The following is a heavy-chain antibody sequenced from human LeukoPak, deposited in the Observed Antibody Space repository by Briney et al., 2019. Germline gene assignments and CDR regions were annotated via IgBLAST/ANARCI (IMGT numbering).Heavy chain of an antibody. CDR1: GGSISSYY. CDR2: IFYSGTT. CDR3: VRGGSSSWPYYYYYMDV. J-gene: IGHJ6*03. D-gene: IGHD6-13*01. Sequence: SETLSLTCTVSGGSISSYYWGWIRQPPGKGLEWIATIFYSGTTYYNPTLKSRVTISVDTSKNQFSLRLSSVTAADTAVYYCVRGGSSSWPYYYYYMDVWGKGTTVTVSS. V-gene: IGHV4-39*07.